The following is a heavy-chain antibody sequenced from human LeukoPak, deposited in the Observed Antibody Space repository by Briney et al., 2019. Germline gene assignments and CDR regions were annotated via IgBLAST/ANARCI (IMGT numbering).Heavy chain of an antibody. D-gene: IGHD3-10*01. V-gene: IGHV4-59*12. CDR1: GASITTYY. J-gene: IGHJ4*02. CDR2: IYYSGSTT. Sequence: SETLSLTCTVSGASITTYYWSWIRRPPGKGLEWIGYIYYSGSTTNYNPSLKGRVTISVDTSMNQFSLKLSSLTAADTAVYYWAKLLWPEGMGGGVLDYWGQGILVTVSS. CDR3: AKLLWPEGMGGGVLDY.